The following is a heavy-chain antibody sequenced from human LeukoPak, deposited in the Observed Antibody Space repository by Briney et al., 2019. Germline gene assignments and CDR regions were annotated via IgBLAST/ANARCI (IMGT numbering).Heavy chain of an antibody. Sequence: GGPLRLSCAASGFTFTGYTMGWVRQVPGKGLEWVSGISGSGGSTYYVDSVKGRFTISRDNYKNTLFLQMNSLRADDTAVYYCAKDRSSSWDPFDYWGQGTLVTVSA. D-gene: IGHD6-13*01. V-gene: IGHV3-23*01. CDR3: AKDRSSSWDPFDY. CDR1: GFTFTGYT. J-gene: IGHJ4*02. CDR2: ISGSGGST.